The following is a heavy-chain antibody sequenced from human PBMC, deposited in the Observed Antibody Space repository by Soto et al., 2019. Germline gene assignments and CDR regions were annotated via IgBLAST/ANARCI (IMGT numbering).Heavy chain of an antibody. V-gene: IGHV3-23*01. D-gene: IGHD2-15*01. Sequence: GGSLRLSCAASGFTFSTYAMSWVRQAPGKGLEWVSAIGGGVGSAYYADSVKGRFTISRDNSKNTLYLQMNSLRAEDTAVYYCAKDRDCSGGSCYSDFDYWGQGTLVTVSS. CDR3: AKDRDCSGGSCYSDFDY. CDR1: GFTFSTYA. CDR2: IGGGVGSA. J-gene: IGHJ4*02.